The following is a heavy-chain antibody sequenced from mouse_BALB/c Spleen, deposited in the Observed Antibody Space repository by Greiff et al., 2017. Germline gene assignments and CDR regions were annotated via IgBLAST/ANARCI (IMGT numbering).Heavy chain of an antibody. V-gene: IGHV1-69*02. J-gene: IGHJ4*01. Sequence: QVQLQQSGAELVRPGASVKLSCKASGYTFTSYWINWVKQRPGQGLEWIGNIYPSDSYTNYNQKFKDKATLTVDKSSSTAYMQLSSPTSEDSAVYYCTIAGEGNYPYAMDYWGQGTSVTVSS. CDR3: TIAGEGNYPYAMDY. CDR2: IYPSDSYT. D-gene: IGHD2-1*01. CDR1: GYTFTSYW.